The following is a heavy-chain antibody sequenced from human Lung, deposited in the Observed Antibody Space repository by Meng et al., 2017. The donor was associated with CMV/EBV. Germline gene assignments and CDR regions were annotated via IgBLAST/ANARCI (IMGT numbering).Heavy chain of an antibody. Sequence: SXTLSLXCAVHGESFSGYSWPWIRQPPGKGLEWIGEISHSGITNYNPSLKSRVTISLDTSKNQFSLKLNSVAAADTAVFYCARTLRPARGYRLDYWGQGTLVTVSS. J-gene: IGHJ4*02. V-gene: IGHV4-34*01. CDR3: ARTLRPARGYRLDY. CDR1: GESFSGYS. CDR2: ISHSGIT. D-gene: IGHD5-12*01.